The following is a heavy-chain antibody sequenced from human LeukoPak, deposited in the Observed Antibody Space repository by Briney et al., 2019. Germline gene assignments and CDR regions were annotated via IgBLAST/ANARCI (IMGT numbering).Heavy chain of an antibody. J-gene: IGHJ6*03. D-gene: IGHD5-12*01. Sequence: ASVKVSCKASGYTFTSYGISWVRQAPGQGLEWMGWSSAYNGNTNYAQKLQGRVTMTTDTSTSTAYMELRSLRSDDTAVYYCARGRGRGYSGYDIPPYYYYYMDVWGKGTTVTVSS. CDR2: SSAYNGNT. CDR1: GYTFTSYG. CDR3: ARGRGRGYSGYDIPPYYYYYMDV. V-gene: IGHV1-18*01.